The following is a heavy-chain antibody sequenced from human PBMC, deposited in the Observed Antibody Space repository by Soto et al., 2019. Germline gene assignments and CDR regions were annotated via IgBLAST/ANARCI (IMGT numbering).Heavy chain of an antibody. CDR3: ARTRRDTYLRDSLYS. J-gene: IGHJ3*02. Sequence: SSVKVSCQAPGGTFSSYVISWLPQSPGRELQWMGGTIPLFGTTHYAQKLQGRVTITADEPTSTAYMDVSSLRSEHTAVYSCARTRRDTYLRDSLYSWG. CDR1: GGTFSSYV. CDR2: TIPLFGTT. V-gene: IGHV1-69*13.